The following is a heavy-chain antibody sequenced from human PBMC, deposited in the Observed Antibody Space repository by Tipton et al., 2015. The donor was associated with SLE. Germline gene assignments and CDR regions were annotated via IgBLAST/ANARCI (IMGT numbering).Heavy chain of an antibody. Sequence: TLSLTCTVSGGSISFDYWSWIRQSAGRGLEWIGRIYSSGDRDYNPSLRSRVTMSIDASQNRVSLRLKSMSAADTAVYYCARGVAERLGLDFWGQGSLVTVSS. J-gene: IGHJ4*02. CDR1: GGSISFDY. CDR2: IYSSGDR. D-gene: IGHD6-19*01. CDR3: ARGVAERLGLDF. V-gene: IGHV4-4*07.